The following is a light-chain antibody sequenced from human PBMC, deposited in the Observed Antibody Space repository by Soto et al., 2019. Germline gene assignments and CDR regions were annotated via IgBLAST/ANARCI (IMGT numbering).Light chain of an antibody. CDR3: CSYTRSNTVI. CDR1: SSEVGYYHH. J-gene: IGLJ2*01. Sequence: QSALTQPPSASGSPGQSVTISCTGTSSEVGYYHHVSWYQQHPGKAPKLMIYEVNKPPSGVPDRFSGSKSGNTASLTVSGLQAEDEADYHCCSYTRSNTVIFGGGTKLTVL. V-gene: IGLV2-8*01. CDR2: EVN.